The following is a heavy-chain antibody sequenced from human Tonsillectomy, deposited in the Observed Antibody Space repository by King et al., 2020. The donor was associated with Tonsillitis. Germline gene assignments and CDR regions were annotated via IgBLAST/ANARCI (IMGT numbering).Heavy chain of an antibody. CDR1: GYTFTGYY. J-gene: IGHJ4*02. D-gene: IGHD3-22*01. Sequence: VQLVESGAEVKKPGASVKVSCKASGYTFTGYYMHWVRQAPGQGLEWMGWINPNSGGTNYAQKFQGRVTMTRDTSISTAYMELSRLRSDDTAVYYCASDMGEYYADSSDYSYWGQGTLVTVSS. CDR2: INPNSGGT. V-gene: IGHV1-2*02. CDR3: ASDMGEYYADSSDYSY.